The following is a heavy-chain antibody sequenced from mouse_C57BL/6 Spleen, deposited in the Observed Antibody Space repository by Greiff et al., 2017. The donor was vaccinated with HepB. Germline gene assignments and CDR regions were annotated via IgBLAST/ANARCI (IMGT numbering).Heavy chain of an antibody. V-gene: IGHV5-16*01. J-gene: IGHJ1*03. Sequence: EVKLMESEGGLVQPGSSMKLSCTASGFTFSDYYMAWVRQVPEKGLEWVANINYDGSSTYYLDSLKSRFIISRDNAKNILYLQMSSLKSEDTATYYCASLYDYYWYFDVWGTGTTVTVSS. CDR3: ASLYDYYWYFDV. CDR2: INYDGSST. CDR1: GFTFSDYY. D-gene: IGHD2-4*01.